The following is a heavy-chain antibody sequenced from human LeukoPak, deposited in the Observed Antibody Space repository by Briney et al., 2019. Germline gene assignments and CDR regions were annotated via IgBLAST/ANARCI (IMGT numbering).Heavy chain of an antibody. CDR3: ARDQQQLVRAYYYYYMDV. J-gene: IGHJ6*03. CDR2: IYSGGST. D-gene: IGHD6-13*01. V-gene: IGHV3-53*01. CDR1: GFTFSSYA. Sequence: GGSLRLSCAASGFTFSSYAMSWVRQAPGKGLEWVSVIYSGGSTYYADSVKGRFTISRDNSKNTLYLQMNSLRAEDTAVYYCARDQQQLVRAYYYYYMDVWGKGTTVTVSS.